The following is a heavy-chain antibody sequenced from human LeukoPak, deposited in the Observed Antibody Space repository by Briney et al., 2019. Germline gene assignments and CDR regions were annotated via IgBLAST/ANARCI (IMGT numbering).Heavy chain of an antibody. V-gene: IGHV4-34*01. D-gene: IGHD6-6*01. CDR1: GGSFSGYY. J-gene: IGHJ4*02. CDR3: ARHRAYSSSSPFDY. CDR2: INHSGST. Sequence: SETLSLTCAVYGGSFSGYYWSWIRQTPGKGLEWIGEINHSGSTNYNPSLKSRVTMFVDMSKNQFSLRLSSVTAADTAVYYCARHRAYSSSSPFDYWGQGTLVTVSS.